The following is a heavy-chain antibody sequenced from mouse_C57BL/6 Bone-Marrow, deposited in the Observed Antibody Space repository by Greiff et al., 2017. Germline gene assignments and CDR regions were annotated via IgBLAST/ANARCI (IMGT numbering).Heavy chain of an antibody. Sequence: EVKVVESGGGLVKPGGSLKLSCAASGFTFSSYAMSWVRQTPEKRLEWVATISDGGSYTYYPDNVKGRFTISRDNAKNNLYLQMSHLKSEDTAMYYCARDYDSAYYAMDYWSQGTSVTVSS. CDR3: ARDYDSAYYAMDY. V-gene: IGHV5-4*01. CDR1: GFTFSSYA. CDR2: ISDGGSYT. J-gene: IGHJ4*01. D-gene: IGHD2-4*01.